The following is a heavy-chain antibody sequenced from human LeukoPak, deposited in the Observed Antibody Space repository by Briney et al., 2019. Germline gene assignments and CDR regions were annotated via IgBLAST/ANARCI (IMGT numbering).Heavy chain of an antibody. CDR2: IYYSGST. J-gene: IGHJ1*01. CDR3: ARDAMVRGVITKYFQH. CDR1: GGSISSGDYY. V-gene: IGHV4-30-4*01. D-gene: IGHD3-10*01. Sequence: SQTLSLTCTVSGGSISSGDYYWSWIRQPPGKGLEWIGYIYYSGSTYYNPSLKSRVTISVDTSKNQFSLKLSSVTAADTAVYYCARDAMVRGVITKYFQHWGQGTLVTVSS.